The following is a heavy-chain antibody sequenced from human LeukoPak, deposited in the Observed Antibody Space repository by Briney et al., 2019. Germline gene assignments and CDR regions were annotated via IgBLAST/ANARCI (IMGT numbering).Heavy chain of an antibody. V-gene: IGHV3-64*01. J-gene: IGHJ4*02. CDR3: ARDRGSSSWYGGFDY. CDR2: ISSNGGST. D-gene: IGHD6-13*01. CDR1: GFTFSSYS. Sequence: SGGSLRLSCAASGFTFSSYSMNWVRQAPGKGLEYVSAISSNGGSTYYANSVKGRFTISRDNSKNTLYLQMGSLRAEDMAVYYCARDRGSSSWYGGFDYWGQGTLVTVSS.